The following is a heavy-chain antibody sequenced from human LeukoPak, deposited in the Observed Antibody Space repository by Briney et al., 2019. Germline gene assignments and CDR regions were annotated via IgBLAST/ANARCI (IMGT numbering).Heavy chain of an antibody. J-gene: IGHJ4*02. V-gene: IGHV3-23*01. D-gene: IGHD3-10*02. CDR1: GFTFSDYA. CDR3: ARDYPGDSMLWEDYFDY. CDR2: INESRDDA. Sequence: GGSLRLSCAASGFTFSDYAMSWVRQAPGKGLEWVSSINESRDDADNADSVKGRFTISRDNSNNTLYLQMNSLRAEDTAVYYCARDYPGDSMLWEDYFDYWGQGTLVTVSS.